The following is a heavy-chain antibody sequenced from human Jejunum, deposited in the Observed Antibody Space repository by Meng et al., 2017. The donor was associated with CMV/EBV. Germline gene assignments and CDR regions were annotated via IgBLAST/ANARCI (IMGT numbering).Heavy chain of an antibody. CDR3: ARDPLRYCYNNNCRGGVDV. CDR1: SDHY. D-gene: IGHD3-9*01. CDR2: TDYSGGV. Sequence: SDHYWGWIRQPPGKGPEWIGFTDYSGGVYYNPSLKSRVAISVDTSKNQFSLKVNSVTAADSAVYYCARDPLRYCYNNNCRGGVDVWGQGTTVTVSS. J-gene: IGHJ6*02. V-gene: IGHV4-39*07.